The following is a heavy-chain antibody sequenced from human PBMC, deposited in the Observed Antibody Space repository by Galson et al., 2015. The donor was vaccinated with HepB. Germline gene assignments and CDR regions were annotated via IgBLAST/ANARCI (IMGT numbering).Heavy chain of an antibody. CDR3: ARDGGYSYGPFDY. Sequence: SLRLSCAASGFTFSSYAMHWVRQAPGKGLEWVAVISYDGSNKYYADSVKGRFTISRDNSKNTLYLQMNSLRAEDTAVYYCARDGGYSYGPFDYWGQGTLVTVSS. CDR2: ISYDGSNK. V-gene: IGHV3-30-3*01. CDR1: GFTFSSYA. D-gene: IGHD5-18*01. J-gene: IGHJ4*02.